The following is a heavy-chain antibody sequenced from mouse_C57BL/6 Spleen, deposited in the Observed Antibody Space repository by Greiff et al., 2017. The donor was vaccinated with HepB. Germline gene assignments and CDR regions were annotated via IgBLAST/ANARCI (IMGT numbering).Heavy chain of an antibody. CDR3: ARSNWDVGFAY. CDR1: GYTFTSYW. D-gene: IGHD4-1*02. J-gene: IGHJ3*01. Sequence: QVQLQQPGAELVMPGASVKLSCKASGYTFTSYWMHWVKQRPGQGLEWIGEIDPSDSYTNYNQKFKGKSTLTVDKSSNTAYMQLSSLTSADSAVYSCARSNWDVGFAYWGQGTLVTVSA. CDR2: IDPSDSYT. V-gene: IGHV1-69*01.